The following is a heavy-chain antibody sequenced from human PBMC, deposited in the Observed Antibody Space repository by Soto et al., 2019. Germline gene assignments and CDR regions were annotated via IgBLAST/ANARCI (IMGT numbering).Heavy chain of an antibody. CDR1: GFSLTTGKMG. CDR3: ARMNVDSYQFYYAMDV. CDR2: IFSDNER. Sequence: GPTLVNPTETLTLTCTVSGFSLTTGKMGVSWIRQSPGKALEWLAHIFSDNERSYSTSLQGRLTISKDTSGSQVVLSMTNVDPVDTATYYCARMNVDSYQFYYAMDVWGQGTTVTVSS. V-gene: IGHV2-26*01. J-gene: IGHJ6*02. D-gene: IGHD4-17*01.